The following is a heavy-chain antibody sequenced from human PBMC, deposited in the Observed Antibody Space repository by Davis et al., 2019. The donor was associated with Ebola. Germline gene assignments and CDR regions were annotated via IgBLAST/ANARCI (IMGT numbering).Heavy chain of an antibody. J-gene: IGHJ3*02. D-gene: IGHD3-10*01. CDR3: ARNLLLWFGEFPHDAFDI. V-gene: IGHV1-2*02. Sequence: ASVKVSCKASGYTFTGYYMHWVRQAPGQGLEWMGWINPNSGGTNYAQKFQGRVTMTRDTSISTAYMELSRLRSDDTAVYYCARNLLLWFGEFPHDAFDIWGQGTMVTVSS. CDR2: INPNSGGT. CDR1: GYTFTGYY.